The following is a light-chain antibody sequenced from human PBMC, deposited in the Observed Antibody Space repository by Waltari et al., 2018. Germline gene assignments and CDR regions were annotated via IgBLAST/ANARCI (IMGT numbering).Light chain of an antibody. CDR2: DVS. J-gene: IGLJ2*01. CDR3: NSYASNSNGL. V-gene: IGLV2-14*03. CDR1: SSDVGRYNY. Sequence: QSALTQPASVSGSPGQSITISCTGTSSDVGRYNYVSWYQQHPGKAPNLLIYDVSNRPAGVPSRFSGSKSGNTASRTISGLQAADEAHYYCNSYASNSNGLFGGGTKLTIL.